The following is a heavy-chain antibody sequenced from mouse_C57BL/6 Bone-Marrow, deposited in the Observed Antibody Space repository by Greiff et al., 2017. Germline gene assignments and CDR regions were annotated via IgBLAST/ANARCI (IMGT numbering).Heavy chain of an antibody. CDR2: IDPETGGT. CDR3: TVTTVVATNFDY. Sequence: QVQLQQSGAELVRPGASVTLSCKASGYTFTDYEMNWVKQTPVHGLEWIGAIDPETGGTAYNQKFKGKAILTADKSSSTAYMELRSLTSEDSAVYYGTVTTVVATNFDYWGQGTTLTVSS. D-gene: IGHD1-1*01. J-gene: IGHJ2*01. V-gene: IGHV1-15*01. CDR1: GYTFTDYE.